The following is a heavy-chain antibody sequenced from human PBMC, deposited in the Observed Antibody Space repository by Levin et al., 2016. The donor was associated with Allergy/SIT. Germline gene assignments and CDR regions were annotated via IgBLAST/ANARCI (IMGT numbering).Heavy chain of an antibody. D-gene: IGHD4-23*01. V-gene: IGHV1-69*01. J-gene: IGHJ4*02. CDR3: ASSRGNPLRVSYYFDY. Sequence: WVRQAPGQGLEWMGGIIPIFGTANYAQKFQGRVTITADESTSTAYMELSSLRSEDTAVYYCASSRGNPLRVSYYFDYWGQGTLVTVSS. CDR2: IIPIFGTA.